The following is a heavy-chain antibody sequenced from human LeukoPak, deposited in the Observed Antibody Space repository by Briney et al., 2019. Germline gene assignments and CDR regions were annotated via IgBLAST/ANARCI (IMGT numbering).Heavy chain of an antibody. CDR2: ISSSSSYI. D-gene: IGHD6-19*01. J-gene: IGHJ4*02. CDR1: GFTFSSYS. CDR3: ARDMGGYSSGWTLDY. V-gene: IGHV3-21*01. Sequence: PGGSLRLSCAASGFTFSSYSMNWVRQAPGKGLEWVSSISSSSSYIYYAGSVKGRFTISRDNAKNSLYLQMNSLRAEDTAVYYCARDMGGYSSGWTLDYWGQGTLVTVSS.